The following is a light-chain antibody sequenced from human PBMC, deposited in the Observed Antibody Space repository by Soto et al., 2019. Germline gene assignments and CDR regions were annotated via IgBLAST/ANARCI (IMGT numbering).Light chain of an antibody. J-gene: IGLJ3*02. V-gene: IGLV2-14*01. CDR3: SSYTSSSTWV. CDR2: DVS. Sequence: QSALTQPASVSGSPGQSITISCTGTSSDVGGYNYVSWYQQHPGKATKLMIYDVSNRPSGVSNRFSGSRSGNTAYLTISGLQAEDEADYYCSSYTSSSTWVFGGGTQLTVL. CDR1: SSDVGGYNY.